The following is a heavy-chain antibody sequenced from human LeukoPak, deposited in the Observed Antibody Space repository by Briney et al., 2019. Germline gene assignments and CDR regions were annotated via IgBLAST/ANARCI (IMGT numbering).Heavy chain of an antibody. J-gene: IGHJ4*02. Sequence: SETLSLTCTVSGGSISNYYWSWIRQPPEKGLEWIGYIYYSGSTNYHPSLKSRVTKSVDTSKNQFSLKLSSVTAADTAVYYCVRGGPPTVTRLDYWGQGTLVTVSS. CDR1: GGSISNYY. V-gene: IGHV4-59*01. CDR2: IYYSGST. D-gene: IGHD4-17*01. CDR3: VRGGPPTVTRLDY.